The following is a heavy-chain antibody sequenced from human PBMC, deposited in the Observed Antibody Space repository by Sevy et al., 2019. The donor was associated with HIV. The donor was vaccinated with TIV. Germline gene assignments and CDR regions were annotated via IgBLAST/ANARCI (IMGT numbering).Heavy chain of an antibody. CDR2: IIPIFGTA. Sequence: ATVKVSCKASGGTFSSYAISWVRQAPGQGLEWMGGIIPIFGTANYAQKFQGRVTITADESTSTAYMELSSLRSEDTAVYYCARDSETDGYNLLGYWGQGTLVTVSS. CDR1: GGTFSSYA. V-gene: IGHV1-69*13. CDR3: ARDSETDGYNLLGY. J-gene: IGHJ4*02. D-gene: IGHD5-12*01.